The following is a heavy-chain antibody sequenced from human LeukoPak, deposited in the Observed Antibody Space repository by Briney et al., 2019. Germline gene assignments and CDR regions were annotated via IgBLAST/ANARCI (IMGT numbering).Heavy chain of an antibody. J-gene: IGHJ4*02. V-gene: IGHV3-23*01. D-gene: IGHD4-23*01. CDR2: ISGSGGST. CDR3: AKGVARTVVTGRPSNHFDY. CDR1: GFTFSSYA. Sequence: PGGSLRLSCAASGFTFSSYAMSWVRQAPGKGLEWVSAISGSGGSTYYADSVKGRFTISRDNSKNTLYLQMNSLRAEDTAVYYCAKGVARTVVTGRPSNHFDYWGQGTLVTVSS.